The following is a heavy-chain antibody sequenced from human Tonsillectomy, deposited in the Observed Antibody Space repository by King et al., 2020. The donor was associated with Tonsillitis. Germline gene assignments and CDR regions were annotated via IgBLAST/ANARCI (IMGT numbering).Heavy chain of an antibody. CDR2: ISYDGKNK. J-gene: IGHJ3*02. D-gene: IGHD2-2*02. CDR1: AFTFRTYV. V-gene: IGHV3-30*04. CDR3: AVRRDCSDSNCYNAFYI. Sequence: VQLVESGGGVVQPGTSLRLSCEVSAFTFRTYVLDWVRQAPGKGLEWVAVISYDGKNKVYAVYGKGRFTISRDNSKNTLFMQFNSLRPEDTAVYYCAVRRDCSDSNCYNAFYIWGQGTMVTVSS.